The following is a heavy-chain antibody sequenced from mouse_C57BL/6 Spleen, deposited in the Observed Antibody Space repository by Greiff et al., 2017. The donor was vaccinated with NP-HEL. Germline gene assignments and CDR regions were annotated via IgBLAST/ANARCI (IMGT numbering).Heavy chain of an antibody. CDR2: IRNKANGYTT. J-gene: IGHJ1*03. Sequence: EVKLVESGGGLVQPGGSLSLSCAASGFTFTDYYMSWVRQPPGKALEWLGFIRNKANGYTTEYSASVKGRFTISRDNSQSILYLQMNALRAEDSATYYCARSYDDGYWYFDVWGTGTTVTVSS. V-gene: IGHV7-3*01. D-gene: IGHD2-12*01. CDR1: GFTFTDYY. CDR3: ARSYDDGYWYFDV.